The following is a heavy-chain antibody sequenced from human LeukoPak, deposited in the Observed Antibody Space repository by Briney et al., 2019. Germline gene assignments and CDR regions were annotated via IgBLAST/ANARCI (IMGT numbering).Heavy chain of an antibody. CDR3: ARERRYDILTGYPPYGMDV. CDR2: IYSGGST. J-gene: IGHJ6*02. V-gene: IGHV3-53*01. Sequence: PGGSLRLSCAASGFTVSSNYMSWVRQAPGKGLEWVSVIYSGGSTYYADSVKGRSTISRDNSKNTLYLQMNSLRAEDTAVYYCARERRYDILTGYPPYGMDVWGQGTTVTVPS. CDR1: GFTVSSNY. D-gene: IGHD3-9*01.